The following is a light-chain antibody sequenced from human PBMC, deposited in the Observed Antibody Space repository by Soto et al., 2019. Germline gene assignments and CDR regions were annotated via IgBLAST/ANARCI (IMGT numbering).Light chain of an antibody. V-gene: IGKV3-11*01. CDR1: QTFSSH. CDR3: QQRSNWPPVIT. CDR2: DAS. Sequence: EIVLTQSPATLSLSPGERATLSCRASQTFSSHLAWYQQKPGQAPRLLIYDASKRATGIPARFSGRWSGTDFTLTLSSLEPEEFAVYYCQQRSNWPPVITFGQGTRLEIK. J-gene: IGKJ5*01.